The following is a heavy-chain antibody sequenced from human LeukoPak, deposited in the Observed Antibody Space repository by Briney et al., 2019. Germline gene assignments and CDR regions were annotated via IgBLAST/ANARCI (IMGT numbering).Heavy chain of an antibody. J-gene: IGHJ4*02. CDR3: ARSSVVTPVTRFDY. D-gene: IGHD4-23*01. CDR2: INHSGST. Sequence: SETLSLTCAVYGGSFSGYYWSWIRQPPGKGLEWIGEINHSGSTNYNPSLKSRVTISVDTSKNQFSLKLSSVTAADTAVYYRARSSVVTPVTRFDYWGQGTLVTVSS. V-gene: IGHV4-34*01. CDR1: GGSFSGYY.